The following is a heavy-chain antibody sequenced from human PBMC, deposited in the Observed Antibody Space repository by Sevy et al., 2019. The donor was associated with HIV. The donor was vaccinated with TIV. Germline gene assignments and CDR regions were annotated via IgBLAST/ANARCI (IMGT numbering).Heavy chain of an antibody. Sequence: GGSLRLSCVASGFTVSGDYMNWIRQAPGKGLEWVSVISNDGYKYYADSVAGRFTASRDISQNIVYLQMHNLRVEDTAVYYCARRGAMDVRGQGTTVTVSS. J-gene: IGHJ6*02. D-gene: IGHD5-12*01. CDR1: GFTVSGDY. CDR2: ISNDGYK. CDR3: ARRGAMDV. V-gene: IGHV3-53*01.